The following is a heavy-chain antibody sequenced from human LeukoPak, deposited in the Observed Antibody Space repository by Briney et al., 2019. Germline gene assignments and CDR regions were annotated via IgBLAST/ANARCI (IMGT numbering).Heavy chain of an antibody. Sequence: GGSLRLSCAASGFTFSSYWMHWVRQAPGKGLVWVSRIYNDGSRTSYADSVKGRFTISRENAKNSLYPQVNSLRAGDTAVYYCARAGYSSTWYSRYFDLWGRGTLVTVSS. CDR2: IYNDGSRT. J-gene: IGHJ2*01. V-gene: IGHV3-74*01. CDR3: ARAGYSSTWYSRYFDL. CDR1: GFTFSSYW. D-gene: IGHD6-13*01.